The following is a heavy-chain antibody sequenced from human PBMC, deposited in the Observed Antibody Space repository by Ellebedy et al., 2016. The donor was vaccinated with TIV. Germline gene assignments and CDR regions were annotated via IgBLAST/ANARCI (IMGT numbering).Heavy chain of an antibody. CDR1: GFTFSDHY. V-gene: IGHV3-30*18. Sequence: GESLKISCAASGFTFSDHYMHWVRQAPGKGLEWVAALSYDGSDEYYADSVQGRFTISRDSSKKTLYLQMNSLRAEDTAVYYCAKPFVGHCISTVCYVFDDWGPGTLVTVSS. D-gene: IGHD2-2*01. CDR2: LSYDGSDE. CDR3: AKPFVGHCISTVCYVFDD. J-gene: IGHJ4*02.